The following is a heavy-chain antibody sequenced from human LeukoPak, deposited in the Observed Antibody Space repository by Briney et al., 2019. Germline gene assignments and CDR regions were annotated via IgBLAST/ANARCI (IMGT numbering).Heavy chain of an antibody. Sequence: PSETLALTCTVSGGSITNYYWTWIRQPAEKGLEWIGRVHSSGTTNYNPSLKSRVTMSLDTSKNQFSLKLSSVTAADTAVYYWAIAPSNDSTNLDHWGQGTLVTVSS. CDR1: GGSITNYY. CDR3: AIAPSNDSTNLDH. CDR2: VHSSGTT. V-gene: IGHV4-4*07. J-gene: IGHJ4*02. D-gene: IGHD3-22*01.